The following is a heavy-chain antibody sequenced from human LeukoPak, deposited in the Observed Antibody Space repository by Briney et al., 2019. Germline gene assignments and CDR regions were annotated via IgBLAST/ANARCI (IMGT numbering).Heavy chain of an antibody. D-gene: IGHD3-3*01. J-gene: IGHJ4*02. CDR2: INTNTGNP. V-gene: IGHV7-4-1*02. Sequence: GASVKVSCKASGYTFTSYAMNWVRQAPGQGLEWMGWINTNTGNPTYAQGFTGRFVFSLDTSVSTAYLQISSLKAEDTAVYYCARVNRARFLEWLDYWGQGTLVTVSS. CDR1: GYTFTSYA. CDR3: ARVNRARFLEWLDY.